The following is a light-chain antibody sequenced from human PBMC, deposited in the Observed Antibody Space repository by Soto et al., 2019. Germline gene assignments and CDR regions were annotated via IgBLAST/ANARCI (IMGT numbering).Light chain of an antibody. CDR1: QSLVHSNGYKY. J-gene: IGKJ1*01. Sequence: DIVMTQSPLSLPVTPGEPASISCRSSQSLVHSNGYKYLDWYLQKPGQSPQLLIYMGSSRASGVPERFSGSGSGTDFTLKISRVEAGDVGVYYCMQSLQTPWTFGQGTKVDIK. CDR3: MQSLQTPWT. V-gene: IGKV2-28*01. CDR2: MGS.